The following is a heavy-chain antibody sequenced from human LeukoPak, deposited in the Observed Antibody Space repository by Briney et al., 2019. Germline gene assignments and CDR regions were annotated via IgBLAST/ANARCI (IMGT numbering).Heavy chain of an antibody. CDR3: SGFYYYDSSGYLAFQH. CDR1: GGSISSYY. J-gene: IGHJ1*01. D-gene: IGHD3-22*01. V-gene: IGHV4-59*08. CDR2: IYYSGST. Sequence: SETLSLTCSVSGGSISSYYWSWIRQPPGKGLEWIGYIYYSGSTNYNPSLKSRVTISVDTSKSQFSLKLSSVTAADTAVYYCSGFYYYDSSGYLAFQHWGQGTLVTVSS.